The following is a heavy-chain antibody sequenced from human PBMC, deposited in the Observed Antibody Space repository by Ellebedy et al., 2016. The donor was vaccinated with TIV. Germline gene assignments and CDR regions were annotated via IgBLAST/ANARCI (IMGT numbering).Heavy chain of an antibody. D-gene: IGHD6-19*01. Sequence: GESLKISCSASGFTFSSFAMHWIRQAPGKGLEYVSAINYNGGSTFYAALVKGRFTVSRDNSKNTLFLQMSSLRDEDTALYYCAVVAGSWYFDLWGRGTLVTVSS. J-gene: IGHJ2*01. V-gene: IGHV3-64D*09. CDR2: INYNGGST. CDR3: AVVAGSWYFDL. CDR1: GFTFSSFA.